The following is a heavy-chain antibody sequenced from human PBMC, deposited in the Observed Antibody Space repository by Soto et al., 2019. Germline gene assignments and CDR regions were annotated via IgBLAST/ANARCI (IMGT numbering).Heavy chain of an antibody. CDR2: ISGSGGST. CDR1: GFTFSSYA. CDR3: AKDSSTGSYPYYYYYGMDV. V-gene: IGHV3-23*01. D-gene: IGHD1-26*01. Sequence: PGGSLRLSCAASGFTFSSYAMSWVRQAPGKGLEWVSAISGSGGSTYYADSVKGRFTISRDNSKNTLYLQMNSLRAEDTAVYYCAKDSSTGSYPYYYYYGMDVWGQGTTVTVSS. J-gene: IGHJ6*02.